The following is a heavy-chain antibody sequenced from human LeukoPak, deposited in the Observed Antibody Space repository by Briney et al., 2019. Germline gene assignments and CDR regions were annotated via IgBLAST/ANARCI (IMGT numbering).Heavy chain of an antibody. CDR3: ARNRFPSIAATGTNWFDP. CDR2: IIPMFGTA. Sequence: GASVKVSCKTSGYTFTDYGISWVRQAPGQGLEWMGWIIPMFGTANYAQNFQDRVTITADKSTSTTYMELNSLRSEDTAVYYCARNRFPSIAATGTNWFDPWGQGTLVTVSS. D-gene: IGHD6-13*01. CDR1: GYTFTDYG. V-gene: IGHV1-69*06. J-gene: IGHJ5*02.